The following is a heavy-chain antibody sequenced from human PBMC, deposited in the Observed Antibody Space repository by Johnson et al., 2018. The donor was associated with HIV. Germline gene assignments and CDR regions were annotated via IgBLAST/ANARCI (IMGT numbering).Heavy chain of an antibody. D-gene: IGHD3-22*01. CDR3: ARCYYDSGGYADAFDI. CDR1: GFTFSSYG. CDR2: IRYDGSNK. J-gene: IGHJ3*02. Sequence: QVQLVESGGGLVQPGGSLRLSCAASGFTFSSYGMHWVRQAPGKGLEWVAFIRYDGSNKYYADSVKGRFTISRDDSKNSLYLQMNSLKTEDAAVYYCARCYYDSGGYADAFDIWGQGTMVTVSS. V-gene: IGHV3-33*08.